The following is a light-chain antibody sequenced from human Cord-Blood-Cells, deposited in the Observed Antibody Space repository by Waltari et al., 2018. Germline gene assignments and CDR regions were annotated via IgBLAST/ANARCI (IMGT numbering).Light chain of an antibody. CDR2: DAS. Sequence: EIVLTQSPATLSLSPGERATLSCRASQSVSSYLAWYQQKPGQAPRLLIYDASNRATGIRARFSGSGSGTDFTLTISSLEPEDFAVYYCQQRSNWATFGQGTRLEIK. CDR1: QSVSSY. J-gene: IGKJ5*01. CDR3: QQRSNWAT. V-gene: IGKV3-11*01.